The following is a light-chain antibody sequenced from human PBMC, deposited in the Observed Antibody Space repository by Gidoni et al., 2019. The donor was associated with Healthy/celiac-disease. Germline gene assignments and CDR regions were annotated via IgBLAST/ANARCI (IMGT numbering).Light chain of an antibody. CDR3: QQYGSSPPYT. CDR1: QRVSSSY. Sequence: IGLTQSPGPLSWSPGERATLSCRASQRVSSSYLAWYQQTPGQAPRLLIYGASSRATGIPDRFSGSGSGTDFTLTISRLEPEDFAVYYCQQYGSSPPYTFGQXTKLEIK. J-gene: IGKJ2*01. CDR2: GAS. V-gene: IGKV3-20*01.